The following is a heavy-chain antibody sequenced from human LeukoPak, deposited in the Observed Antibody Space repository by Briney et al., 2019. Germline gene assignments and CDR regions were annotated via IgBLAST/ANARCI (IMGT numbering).Heavy chain of an antibody. D-gene: IGHD6-13*01. Sequence: PGGSLRLSCAASGFTFSSYEMNWVRQAPGKGLEWVSYISSSGSTIYYADSVKGRFTISRDNAKNSLYLQTNSLRAEDTAVYYCARDEGGPYWQQLAYYWGQGTLVTVSS. CDR3: ARDEGGPYWQQLAYY. CDR2: ISSSGSTI. V-gene: IGHV3-48*03. J-gene: IGHJ4*02. CDR1: GFTFSSYE.